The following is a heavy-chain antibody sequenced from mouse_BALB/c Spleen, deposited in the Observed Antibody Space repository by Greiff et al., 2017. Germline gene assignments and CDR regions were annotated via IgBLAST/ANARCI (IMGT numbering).Heavy chain of an antibody. CDR3: ARTAYYVNYVGAMDY. V-gene: IGHV1S81*02. Sequence: QVQLQQPGAELVKPGASVKLSCKASGYTFTSYWMHWVKQRPGQGLEWIGEINPSNGRTNYNEKFKSKATLTVDKSSSTAYMQLSSLTSEDSAVYYCARTAYYVNYVGAMDYWGQGTSVTVSS. D-gene: IGHD2-10*01. CDR1: GYTFTSYW. J-gene: IGHJ4*01. CDR2: INPSNGRT.